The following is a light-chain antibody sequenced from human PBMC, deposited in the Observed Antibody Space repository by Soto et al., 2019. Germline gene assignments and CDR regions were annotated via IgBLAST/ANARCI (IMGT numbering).Light chain of an antibody. CDR2: AAS. J-gene: IGKJ3*01. V-gene: IGKV1-39*01. CDR3: QQSYSSPFT. Sequence: IQVTQSPSSLSASVGDTVTITCRASQRISTYLNWYQHKPGKAPNLLIQAASSLLSGVPSRFSGSGSETDFTLTITSLRPEDFATYYCQQSYSSPFTIGPGTRVDVK. CDR1: QRISTY.